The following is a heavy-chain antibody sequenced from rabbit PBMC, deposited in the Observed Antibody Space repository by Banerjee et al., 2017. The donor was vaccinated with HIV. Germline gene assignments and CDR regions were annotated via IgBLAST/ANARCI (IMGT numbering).Heavy chain of an antibody. CDR1: GFSFSSGYW. D-gene: IGHD6-1*01. Sequence: QSLEEYGGDLVKPGASLTFTCTASGFSFSSGYWICWVRQAPGKGLEWVACINSNTGNTVYASWAKGPFTIAKTSSTTVTLQMTSLTAADTATYFCARDAGYAGSNLGGPGTLVTVS. V-gene: IGHV1S40*01. CDR2: INSNTGNT. CDR3: ARDAGYAGSNL. J-gene: IGHJ4*01.